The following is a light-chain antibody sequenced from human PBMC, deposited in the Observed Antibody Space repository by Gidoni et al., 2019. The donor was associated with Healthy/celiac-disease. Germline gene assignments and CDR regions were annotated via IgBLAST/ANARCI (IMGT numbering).Light chain of an antibody. CDR2: AVS. J-gene: IGLJ2*01. CDR1: SSDVGVYNY. Sequence: GPSITISCPGTSSDVGVYNYVSWYQQHPGKATKLMIYAVSNRPSGVSNRFSGPKSGNTASLTISGLQAEDEADYYCSSYTSSSVVFGGGTKLTVL. V-gene: IGLV2-14*01. CDR3: SSYTSSSVV.